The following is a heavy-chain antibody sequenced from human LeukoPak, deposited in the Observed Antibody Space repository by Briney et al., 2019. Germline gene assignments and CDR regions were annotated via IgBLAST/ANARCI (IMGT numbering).Heavy chain of an antibody. Sequence: SETLSLTCTVSGGSISSYYWSWLRQPPGKGLEWIGYIYYSGSTNYNPSLKSRVTISVDTSKNQFSLKLSSVTAADTAVYYCASWRTMVRGVTYFDYWGQGTLVTVSS. J-gene: IGHJ4*02. CDR3: ASWRTMVRGVTYFDY. V-gene: IGHV4-59*01. CDR1: GGSISSYY. CDR2: IYYSGST. D-gene: IGHD3-10*01.